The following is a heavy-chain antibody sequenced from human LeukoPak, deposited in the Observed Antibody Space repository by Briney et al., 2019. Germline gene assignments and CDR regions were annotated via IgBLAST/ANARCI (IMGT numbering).Heavy chain of an antibody. J-gene: IGHJ4*02. V-gene: IGHV3-23*01. D-gene: IGHD1-7*01. CDR2: IGGTRYST. CDR3: AKQGESKTKNFDY. CDR1: GFTFSSYA. Sequence: PGGSLRLSCAASGFTFSSYAMSWVRQAPGKGLEWVSIIGGTRYSTYYADSVRGRFTISRDNSKNTLYLQMNSLRAEDTAVYYCAKQGESKTKNFDYWGQGTLVTVSS.